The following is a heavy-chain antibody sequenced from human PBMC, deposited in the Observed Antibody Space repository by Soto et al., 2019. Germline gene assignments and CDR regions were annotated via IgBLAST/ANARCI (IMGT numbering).Heavy chain of an antibody. CDR1: GGSISGGGSF. CDR2: IYDSGTT. Sequence: QVQLQESGPGLVKPSQTLSLTCTVSGGSISGGGSFWNWIRQHPGGGLEWIGHIYDSGTTYYNPSLKRRVAISLDTSSTQFPLKLTSVPAADTAVYYCARARPRDSGTWYGMDVWGQGTTVTVSS. J-gene: IGHJ6*02. CDR3: ARARPRDSGTWYGMDV. V-gene: IGHV4-31*03. D-gene: IGHD6-13*01.